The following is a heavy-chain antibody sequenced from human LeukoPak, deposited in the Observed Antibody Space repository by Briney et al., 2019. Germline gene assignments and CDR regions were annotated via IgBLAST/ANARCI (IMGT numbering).Heavy chain of an antibody. D-gene: IGHD6-13*01. Sequence: PGGSLRLSCAASGFTFSSSWMHWVRQAPGKGLVWVSRIYSDGSSTTYAGSVKGRFTISRDNANNTLYLQMDSLGAEDTALYYCARGGSTWLDYWGQGTLVTVSS. CDR2: IYSDGSST. CDR3: ARGGSTWLDY. CDR1: GFTFSSSW. V-gene: IGHV3-74*03. J-gene: IGHJ4*02.